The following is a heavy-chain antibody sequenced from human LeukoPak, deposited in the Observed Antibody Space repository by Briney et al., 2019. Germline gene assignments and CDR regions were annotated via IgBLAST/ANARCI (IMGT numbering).Heavy chain of an antibody. Sequence: SGGSLRLSCAASGFMFRSYWMTWVRQAPGKGLEWVANIKQDGSEKNYLDSVRGRFTISRDDARNSLYLQMNSLRVEDTAVYYCARVDGPPEIFGVGPYYYYGMDVWGQGTTVTVSS. J-gene: IGHJ6*02. V-gene: IGHV3-7*05. CDR2: IKQDGSEK. CDR3: ARVDGPPEIFGVGPYYYYGMDV. CDR1: GFMFRSYW. D-gene: IGHD3-3*01.